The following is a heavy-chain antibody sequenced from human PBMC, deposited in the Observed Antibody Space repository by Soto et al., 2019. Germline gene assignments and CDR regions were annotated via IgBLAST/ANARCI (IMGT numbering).Heavy chain of an antibody. Sequence: EVQLLQSGGDLVPPGGSLRLSCAASGFSFSAYSMSWVRQAPGRGLEWVSFIDLSGTTTYYRDSVKGRFTISKDRSRNTVYLQMNSLRVEDTAIYYCAKDRVPDAIYSFDYWGQGVLVTVSS. CDR2: IDLSGTTT. V-gene: IGHV3-23*03. J-gene: IGHJ4*02. CDR1: GFSFSAYS. D-gene: IGHD2-8*01. CDR3: AKDRVPDAIYSFDY.